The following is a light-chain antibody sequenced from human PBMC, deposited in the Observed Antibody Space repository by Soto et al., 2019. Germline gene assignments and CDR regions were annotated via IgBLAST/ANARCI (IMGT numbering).Light chain of an antibody. J-gene: IGKJ1*01. V-gene: IGKV1-27*01. CDR3: QKYNSAPRT. CDR2: GAS. Sequence: DIQMTQSPSSLSASVGDRVTITCRASQGIRNSLAWFQQKPGKVPQLLIYGASTLQSGVPSRFSGSGSGTDFTLTISSLQPEDVGTYYCQKYNSAPRTFGQGTKVEIK. CDR1: QGIRNS.